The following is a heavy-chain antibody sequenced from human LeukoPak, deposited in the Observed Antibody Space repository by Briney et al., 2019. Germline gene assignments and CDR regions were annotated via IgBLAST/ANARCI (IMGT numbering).Heavy chain of an antibody. CDR1: GYSFTSYW. V-gene: IGHV5-51*01. Sequence: GESLKISCKGSGYSFTSYWIGWVRQMPGKGLDWMGSIYPGDSDTGYRPSFQGQVTISADKSTSTAYLQWSSLKASDTAMYYCAITGSHNGDRLDYWGQGTLVTVSS. CDR2: IYPGDSDT. CDR3: AITGSHNGDRLDY. D-gene: IGHD1-20*01. J-gene: IGHJ4*02.